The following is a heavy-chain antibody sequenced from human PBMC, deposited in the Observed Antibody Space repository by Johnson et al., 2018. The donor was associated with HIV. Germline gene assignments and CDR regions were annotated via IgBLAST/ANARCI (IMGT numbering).Heavy chain of an antibody. CDR1: GFTFDDYA. CDR3: ARGFDAFDI. J-gene: IGHJ3*02. CDR2: INWNSGSI. Sequence: VQLVESGGGLVQPGRSLRLSCAASGFTFDDYAMNWVRQAPGKGLEWVSGINWNSGSIAYADSVKGRFTISRDNAKNSLYQQMNSLRAEDTAVYYCARGFDAFDIWGQGTMVTVSS. V-gene: IGHV3-9*01.